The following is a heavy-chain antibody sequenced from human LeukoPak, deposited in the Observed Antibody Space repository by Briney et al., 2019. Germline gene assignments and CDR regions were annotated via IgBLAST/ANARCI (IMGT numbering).Heavy chain of an antibody. V-gene: IGHV4-39*01. CDR1: GGSISSSSYY. CDR3: ARQEGIARGFFDY. J-gene: IGHJ4*02. D-gene: IGHD6-13*01. CDR2: IYYSGST. Sequence: SETLSLTCTVSGGSISSSSYYWGWIRQPPGKELEWIGSIYYSGSTYYNPSLKSRVTISVDTSKNQFSLKLSSVTAADTAVYYCARQEGIARGFFDYWGQGTLVTVSS.